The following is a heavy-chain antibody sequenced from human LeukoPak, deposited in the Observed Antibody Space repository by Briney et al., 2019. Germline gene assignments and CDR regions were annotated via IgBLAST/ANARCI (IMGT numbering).Heavy chain of an antibody. CDR1: GIPFSSFG. D-gene: IGHD4-17*01. Sequence: PRGSLRLSCAAPGIPFSSFGMHWLRQAPGKGLEWVAFIWNDGSNKYYADSVKGRFTISRDNSKNTLYLQMNSLTAEDTAVYYCARDGTVTAGPFDPWGGGTLVTVSS. V-gene: IGHV3-33*01. CDR2: IWNDGSNK. J-gene: IGHJ5*02. CDR3: ARDGTVTAGPFDP.